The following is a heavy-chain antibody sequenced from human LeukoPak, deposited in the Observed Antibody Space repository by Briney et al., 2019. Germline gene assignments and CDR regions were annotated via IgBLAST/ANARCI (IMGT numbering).Heavy chain of an antibody. V-gene: IGHV4-59*01. CDR1: GGSTSSYY. D-gene: IGHD6-19*01. CDR3: ARTGSGWYFLYY. Sequence: SETLSLTCTVSGGSTSSYYWSWIRQPPGKGLEWIGYIYYSGSTNYNPSLKSRVTISVDTSKNQFSLKLSSVTAAGTAVYYCARTGSGWYFLYYWGQGTLVTVSS. J-gene: IGHJ4*02. CDR2: IYYSGST.